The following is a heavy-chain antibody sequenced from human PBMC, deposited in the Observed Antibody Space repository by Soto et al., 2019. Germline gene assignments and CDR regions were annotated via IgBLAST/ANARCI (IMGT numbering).Heavy chain of an antibody. CDR1: CYSFTSYG. CDR3: VRQASMVRGINSPDY. V-gene: IGHV1-18*01. D-gene: IGHD3-10*01. CDR2: ISSENGNT. J-gene: IGHJ4*02. Sequence: SVKVSFKASCYSFTSYGISWVRQAPRQRLEWMGWISSENGNTKYAHNLQGRVTMTTDTSTSTAYMELRSLRSDDTAVYYCVRQASMVRGINSPDYWGQGTLVTVSS.